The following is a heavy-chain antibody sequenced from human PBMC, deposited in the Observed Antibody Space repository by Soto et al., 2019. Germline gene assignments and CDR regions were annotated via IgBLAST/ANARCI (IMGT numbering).Heavy chain of an antibody. Sequence: PSETLSLTCAVYGGSFSGYYWSWIRQPPGKGLEWIGEINHSGSTNYNPSLKSRVTISVDTSKNQFSLKLSSVTAADTAVYYCASRRYGSGSYYNYQAGYGYWGQGTLVTVS. CDR1: GGSFSGYY. V-gene: IGHV4-34*01. D-gene: IGHD3-10*01. J-gene: IGHJ4*02. CDR3: ASRRYGSGSYYNYQAGYGY. CDR2: INHSGST.